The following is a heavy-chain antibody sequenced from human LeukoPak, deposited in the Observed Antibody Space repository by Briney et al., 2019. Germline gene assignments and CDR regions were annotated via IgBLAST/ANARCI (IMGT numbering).Heavy chain of an antibody. Sequence: GGSLRLSYAASGFTFSSYSMNWVRQAPGKGLEWVSSISSSSSYIYYADSVKGRFTISRDNAKNSLYLQMNSLRAEDTAVYYCARVGPIDDSSGYYYYFDYWGQGTLVTVSS. CDR1: GFTFSSYS. D-gene: IGHD3-22*01. V-gene: IGHV3-21*01. J-gene: IGHJ4*02. CDR3: ARVGPIDDSSGYYYYFDY. CDR2: ISSSSSYI.